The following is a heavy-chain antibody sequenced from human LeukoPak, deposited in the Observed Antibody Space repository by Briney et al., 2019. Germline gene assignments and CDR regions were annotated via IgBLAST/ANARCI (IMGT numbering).Heavy chain of an antibody. CDR2: ISSSSSYI. D-gene: IGHD3-10*01. J-gene: IGHJ3*02. V-gene: IGHV3-21*01. CDR1: GFTFSSYS. Sequence: GGSLRLSCAASGFTFSSYSMNWVRQAPGKGLEWVSSISSSSSYIYYADSVKGRFTISRDNAKNSLYLQMNSLRAEDTAVYYCARLLLVHDAFDIWGQGTMVTVSS. CDR3: ARLLLVHDAFDI.